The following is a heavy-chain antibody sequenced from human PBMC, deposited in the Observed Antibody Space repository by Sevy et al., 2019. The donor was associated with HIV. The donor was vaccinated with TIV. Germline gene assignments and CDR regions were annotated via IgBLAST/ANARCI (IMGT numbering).Heavy chain of an antibody. CDR2: ISAYNGNT. CDR3: ARSVGDIVATIYLNY. J-gene: IGHJ4*02. V-gene: IGHV1-18*01. CDR1: GYTFTSYG. Sequence: ASVKVSCKASGYTFTSYGISWVRQAPGQGLEWMGWISAYNGNTNYAQKLQGRVTMTTDTSTGTAYMELRSLRSDDTAVYYCARSVGDIVATIYLNYWGQGTLVTVSS. D-gene: IGHD5-12*01.